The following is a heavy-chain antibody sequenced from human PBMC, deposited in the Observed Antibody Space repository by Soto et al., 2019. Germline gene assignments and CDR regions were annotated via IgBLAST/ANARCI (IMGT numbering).Heavy chain of an antibody. CDR1: GDSLSSNSAA. J-gene: IGHJ5*02. D-gene: IGHD3-3*02. CDR3: ARGRASIRGDWSDP. V-gene: IGHV6-1*01. Sequence: SQTLSLTCAISGDSLSSNSAAWNWIRQSPSRGLEWLGRTYYRSKWYNDYALSVKSRITVTPDTSKNQFSLQLNSVTPEDTAVYYCARGRASIRGDWSDPWGEGTQVTVCS. CDR2: TYYRSKWYN.